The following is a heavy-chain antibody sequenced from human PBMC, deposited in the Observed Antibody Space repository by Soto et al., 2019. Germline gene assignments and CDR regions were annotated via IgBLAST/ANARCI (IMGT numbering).Heavy chain of an antibody. CDR1: GYTVTSYA. D-gene: IGHD4-17*01. V-gene: IGHV1-3*01. J-gene: IGHJ4*02. Sequence: GASVKVSCKASGYTVTSYAMHCVRQAPGQMLEWMGWINAGNGNTKYSQKFQGRVTITRDTSASTAYMELSSLRSEDTAVYYCARDQDYGDSYFDYWGQGTLVTVSS. CDR2: INAGNGNT. CDR3: ARDQDYGDSYFDY.